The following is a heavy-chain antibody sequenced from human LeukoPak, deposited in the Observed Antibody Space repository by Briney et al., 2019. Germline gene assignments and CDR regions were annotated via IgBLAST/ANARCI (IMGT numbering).Heavy chain of an antibody. CDR3: ARENYYDDAGFDY. CDR1: GGSISSYY. J-gene: IGHJ4*02. Sequence: ETLSLTCTVSGGSISSYYWSWIRQAPGKGLEWVSSISSSSSYIYYADSVKGRFTISRDNAKNSLYLQMNSLRAEDTAVYYCARENYYDDAGFDYWGQGTLVTVSS. CDR2: ISSSSSYI. V-gene: IGHV3-21*01. D-gene: IGHD3-22*01.